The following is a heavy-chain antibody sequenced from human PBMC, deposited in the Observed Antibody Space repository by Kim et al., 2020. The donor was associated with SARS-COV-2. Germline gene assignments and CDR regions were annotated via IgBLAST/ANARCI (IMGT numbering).Heavy chain of an antibody. V-gene: IGHV3-33*05. CDR3: ARERQRYYDSSGYSSTHPLDY. J-gene: IGHJ4*02. D-gene: IGHD3-22*01. Sequence: GGSLRLSCAASGFTFSSYGMHWVRQAPGMGLEWVAVISYDGSNKYYADSVKDRFTISRDNSKNTLYLQMNSLRAEDTAVYYCARERQRYYDSSGYSSTHPLDYWGQGTLVTVSS. CDR2: ISYDGSNK. CDR1: GFTFSSYG.